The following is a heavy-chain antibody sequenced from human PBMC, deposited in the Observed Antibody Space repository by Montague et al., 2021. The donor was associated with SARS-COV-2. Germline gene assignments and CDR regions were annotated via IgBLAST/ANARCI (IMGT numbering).Heavy chain of an antibody. V-gene: IGHV4-61*02. CDR2: IYTSGST. CDR3: ARDLGGAYYFDY. Sequence: SETLSLTCTVSGGSINSGNYYWSWIRQPAGKGLEWIGRIYTSGSTNYNPSLKSRVTISVDTSKDQFSLKLNSVTAADTAVYYCARDLGGAYYFDYWGQGTLVTVSS. CDR1: GGSINSGNYY. J-gene: IGHJ4*02. D-gene: IGHD3-16*01.